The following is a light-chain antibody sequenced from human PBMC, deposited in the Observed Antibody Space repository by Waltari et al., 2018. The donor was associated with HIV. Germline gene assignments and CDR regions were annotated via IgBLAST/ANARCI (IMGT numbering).Light chain of an antibody. J-gene: IGKJ3*01. CDR3: LQTYGSPLT. CDR1: PTINRD. V-gene: IGKV1-39*01. CDR2: AAS. Sequence: DIQMTQSPSSLPASVGDRLTITCRASPTINRDLNWYQQKPGQAPTLLISAASTLESGVPSRFSGSVSGAEFTLSISSVQPEDFATYYCLQTYGSPLTFGPGTTLEVK.